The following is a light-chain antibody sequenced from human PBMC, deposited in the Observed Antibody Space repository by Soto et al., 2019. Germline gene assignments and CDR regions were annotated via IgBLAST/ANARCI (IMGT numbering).Light chain of an antibody. CDR3: QHFNGYPRT. CDR1: QGISSA. CDR2: GAS. Sequence: IQLTQSPSSLSASIGDRVTITCRASQGISSALAWYQQKPGKPPSLLIYGASNLESGVPSSFSGSGSGTDFTLTISSLQPEDFATYYCQHFNGYPRTFGQGTRLEIK. J-gene: IGKJ5*01. V-gene: IGKV1-13*02.